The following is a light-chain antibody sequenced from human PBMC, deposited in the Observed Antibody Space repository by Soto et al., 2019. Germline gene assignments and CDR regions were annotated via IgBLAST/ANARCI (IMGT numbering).Light chain of an antibody. V-gene: IGKV3-20*01. CDR3: QNYDSSPYT. CDR2: GAS. CDR1: QSVASNS. J-gene: IGKJ2*01. Sequence: EIVMTQSPATLSVSPGERATLSCRASQSVASNSLAWYQQLPSLAPRLLVYGASGRATDIPDRFSGRGSGTDFTLTINRLEPEDFAVYYCQNYDSSPYTFGQGTKVDI.